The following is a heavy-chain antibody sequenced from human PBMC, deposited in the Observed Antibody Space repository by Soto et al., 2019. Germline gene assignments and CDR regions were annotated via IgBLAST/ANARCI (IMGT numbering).Heavy chain of an antibody. Sequence: EVQLVESGGGLVQPGGSLRLSCAASGFTVRSNYMSWVRQAPGKGLERVSVIYSGGSRYYADSVKGRLTSTRHNSKNTLYLQMNSLRSEHTAVYHCARSGAGDILTGENAFDIWGQGTTVTVSS. CDR2: IYSGGSR. V-gene: IGHV3-53*04. CDR3: ARSGAGDILTGENAFDI. D-gene: IGHD3-9*01. J-gene: IGHJ3*02. CDR1: GFTVRSNY.